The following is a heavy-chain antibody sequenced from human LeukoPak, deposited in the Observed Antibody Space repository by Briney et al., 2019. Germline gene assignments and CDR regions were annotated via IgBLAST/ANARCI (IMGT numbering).Heavy chain of an antibody. D-gene: IGHD6-19*01. V-gene: IGHV1-18*01. CDR3: ARDPGIAVAGTSYYYYGMDV. CDR1: GYTFTSYG. Sequence: ASVKVSCKASGYTFTSYGVSWVRQAPGQGLEWMGWISAYNGNTNYAQKLQGRVTMTTDTSTSTAYMELRSLRSDDTAVYYCARDPGIAVAGTSYYYYGMDVWGQGTTVTVSS. J-gene: IGHJ6*02. CDR2: ISAYNGNT.